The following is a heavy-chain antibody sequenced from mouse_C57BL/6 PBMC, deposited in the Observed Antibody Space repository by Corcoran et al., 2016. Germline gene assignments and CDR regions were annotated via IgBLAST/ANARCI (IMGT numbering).Heavy chain of an antibody. Sequence: QVQLKQSGAELVRPWASVKLSCKASGYTFTDYYINWVKQRPGQGLEWIARIYPGSGNTYYNEKFKGKATLTAEKSSSTAYMQLSSLTSEDSAVYFCARYDWMDYWGQGTSVTVSS. J-gene: IGHJ4*01. V-gene: IGHV1-76*01. CDR1: GYTFTDYY. D-gene: IGHD2-4*01. CDR2: IYPGSGNT. CDR3: ARYDWMDY.